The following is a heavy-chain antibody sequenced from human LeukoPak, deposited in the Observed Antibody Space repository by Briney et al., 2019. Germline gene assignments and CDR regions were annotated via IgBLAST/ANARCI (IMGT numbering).Heavy chain of an antibody. V-gene: IGHV4-59*01. CDR1: GGSISSYY. CDR3: ARGAGSHEYYFDY. Sequence: PSETLSLTCTVSGGSISSYYWSWIRQPPGKGLERIGYIYYSGSTNYNPSLKSRVTISVDTSKNQFSLKLSSVTAADTAVYYCARGAGSHEYYFDYWGQGTLVTVSS. D-gene: IGHD3-10*01. J-gene: IGHJ4*02. CDR2: IYYSGST.